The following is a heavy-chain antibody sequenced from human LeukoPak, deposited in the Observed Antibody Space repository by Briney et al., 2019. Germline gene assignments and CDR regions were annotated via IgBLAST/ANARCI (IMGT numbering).Heavy chain of an antibody. D-gene: IGHD1-14*01. J-gene: IGHJ4*02. CDR3: ARHGTGDPEFDY. V-gene: IGHV1-69*13. CDR1: GGTFSSCA. Sequence: SVKVSCKASGGTFSSCAISWVRQAPGQGLEWMGGIIPIFGTANYAQKFQGRVTITADESTSTAYMELSSLRSEDTAVYYCARHGTGDPEFDYWGQGTLVTVSS. CDR2: IIPIFGTA.